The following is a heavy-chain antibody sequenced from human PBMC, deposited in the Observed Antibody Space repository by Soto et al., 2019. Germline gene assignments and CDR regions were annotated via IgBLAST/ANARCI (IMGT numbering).Heavy chain of an antibody. J-gene: IGHJ5*02. Sequence: GASVKVSCKASGYTFTGYYMHWVRQAPGQGLEWMGWINPNSGGTNYAQKFQGWVTMTRDTSISTAYMELSRLRSDDTAVYYCARGVAYCGGDCFAPLHNWFDPCGQGTLVTVSS. CDR2: INPNSGGT. D-gene: IGHD2-21*02. V-gene: IGHV1-2*04. CDR1: GYTFTGYY. CDR3: ARGVAYCGGDCFAPLHNWFDP.